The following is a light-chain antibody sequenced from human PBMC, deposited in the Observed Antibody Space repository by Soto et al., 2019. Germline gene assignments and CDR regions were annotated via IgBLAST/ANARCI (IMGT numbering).Light chain of an antibody. V-gene: IGLV3-1*01. CDR2: EDR. J-gene: IGLJ2*01. CDR1: KLGDKY. CDR3: QAWDSSTPVV. Sequence: SSELTQPPSVSVSPGQTASITCSGDKLGDKYSCWYQQKPGQSPVLVIYEDRKRPSGIPERFSGSKSGNTATLTISGTQAMDEADYYCQAWDSSTPVVFGGGTKLTVL.